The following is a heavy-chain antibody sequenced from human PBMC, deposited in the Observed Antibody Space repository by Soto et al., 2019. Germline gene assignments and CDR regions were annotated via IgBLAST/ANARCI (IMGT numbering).Heavy chain of an antibody. J-gene: IGHJ2*01. V-gene: IGHV4-39*01. D-gene: IGHD3-3*01. CDR3: VFFFWIRRAPRSTLFSYTTLSDL. Sequence: PETLPDRYSVSAGITRHDTNHWGWLRQPPGKGLEWLGSIYYSGTSSYNPSLESRATMSVDTSKKQWSLRLRSVTATDTAVDYCVFFFWIRRAPRSTLFSYTTLSDL. CDR1: AGITRHDTNH. CDR2: IYYSGTS.